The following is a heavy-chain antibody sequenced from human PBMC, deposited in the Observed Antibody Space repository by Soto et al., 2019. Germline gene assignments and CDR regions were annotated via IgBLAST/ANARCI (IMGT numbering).Heavy chain of an antibody. CDR1: GYEFDNYG. V-gene: IGHV1-18*01. CDR2: ISGYNGNT. D-gene: IGHD3-10*01. Sequence: QVQLVQSGAEVKNPGASVTVSCKASGYEFDNYGISWVRQAPGQGLERMGWISGYNGNTNSAENFHCRVTMTRDTSTRIAYLELKSLRSDDTAVYYCARGLTRFGESTDPCDVWGQGIMVTVSS. J-gene: IGHJ3*01. CDR3: ARGLTRFGESTDPCDV.